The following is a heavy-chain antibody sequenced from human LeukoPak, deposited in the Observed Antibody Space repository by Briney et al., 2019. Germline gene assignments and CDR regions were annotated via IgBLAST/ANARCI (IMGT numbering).Heavy chain of an antibody. V-gene: IGHV3-33*06. Sequence: GGSLRLSCAASGFTFSSYWMSWVRQAPGKGLEWVAVIWYDGSNKYYADSVKGRFTISRDNSKNTLYLQMNSLRAEDTAVYYCAKGPYYDSSGYFSLPDYWGQGTLVTVSS. CDR2: IWYDGSNK. J-gene: IGHJ4*02. D-gene: IGHD3-22*01. CDR1: GFTFSSYW. CDR3: AKGPYYDSSGYFSLPDY.